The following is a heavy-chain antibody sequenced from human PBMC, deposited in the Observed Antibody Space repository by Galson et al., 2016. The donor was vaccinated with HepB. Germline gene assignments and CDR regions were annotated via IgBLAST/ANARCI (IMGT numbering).Heavy chain of an antibody. V-gene: IGHV4-34*01. CDR1: GGSLRGYY. Sequence: ETLSLTCAVHGGSLRGYYWSWIRQPPGKGLEWIGEINHSGSTNCNPSLKSRVTISVDMSKNHFSLKLNSVTAADTGVHYCARGSAAATYFDYWGQGTLVTVSS. J-gene: IGHJ4*02. CDR2: INHSGST. CDR3: ARGSAAATYFDY. D-gene: IGHD2-15*01.